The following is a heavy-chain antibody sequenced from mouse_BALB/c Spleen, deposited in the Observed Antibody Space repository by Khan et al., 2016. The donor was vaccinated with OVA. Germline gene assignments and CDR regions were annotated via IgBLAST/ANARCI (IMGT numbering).Heavy chain of an antibody. Sequence: QVRLQQSGAELVKPGASVKLSCKTSGYTFTSYWIQWVKQRPGQGLGWIGQIFPGTGTTYYNENFKGKATLTVDTSSSTAYVQLSSLTSEDSAVYFCARGYFGNYEFVYWGQGTLVTVSP. V-gene: IGHV1S132*01. CDR3: ARGYFGNYEFVY. CDR1: GYTFTSYW. D-gene: IGHD2-1*01. J-gene: IGHJ3*01. CDR2: IFPGTGTT.